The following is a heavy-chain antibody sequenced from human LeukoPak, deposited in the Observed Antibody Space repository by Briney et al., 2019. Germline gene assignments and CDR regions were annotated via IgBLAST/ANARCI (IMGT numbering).Heavy chain of an antibody. J-gene: IGHJ6*02. CDR2: INPNSGGT. CDR1: GYTFTGYY. D-gene: IGHD2-15*01. V-gene: IGHV1-2*02. Sequence: ASVKVSCKASGYTFTGYYMHWVRQAPGQGLEWMGWINPNSGGTNYAQKFQGRVTMTRDTSISTAYMELSRLRSDDTAVYYCARAYCSGGSCYPYHYYYYGMDVWGQGTTVTVSS. CDR3: ARAYCSGGSCYPYHYYYYGMDV.